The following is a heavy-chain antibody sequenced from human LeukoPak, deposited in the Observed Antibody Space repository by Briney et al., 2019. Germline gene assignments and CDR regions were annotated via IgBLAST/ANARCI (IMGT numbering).Heavy chain of an antibody. CDR2: IYYSGST. V-gene: IGHV4-39*01. Sequence: SETLSLTCTVSGGSISSSSYYWGWIRQPPGKGLEWIGSIYYSGSTYYNPSLKSRVTISVDTSKNQFSLKLSSVTAADTAVYYCARCNWGGYYFDYWGQGTLATVSS. D-gene: IGHD3-16*01. CDR1: GGSISSSSYY. CDR3: ARCNWGGYYFDY. J-gene: IGHJ4*02.